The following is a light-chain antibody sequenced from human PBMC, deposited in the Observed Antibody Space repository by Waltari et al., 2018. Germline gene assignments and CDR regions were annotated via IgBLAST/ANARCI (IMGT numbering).Light chain of an antibody. CDR2: AAS. V-gene: IGKV3-15*01. J-gene: IGKJ4*01. Sequence: EILMTQSPGTLSVSPGETAPPSSRASQSLSRNLAWYQLKPGQAPRLLIYAASTGATGIPARFSGSGSGTEFTLTISSLQSEDFAVYYCQQYSDWPPLTFGGGTKVEIK. CDR1: QSLSRN. CDR3: QQYSDWPPLT.